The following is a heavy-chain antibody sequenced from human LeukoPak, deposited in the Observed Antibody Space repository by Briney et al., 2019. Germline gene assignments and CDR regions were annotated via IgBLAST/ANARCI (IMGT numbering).Heavy chain of an antibody. CDR1: GHTLSELS. Sequence: ASVKVSCKVSGHTLSELSMHWVRQGPGKGFEWIGGFDPEDVETIYAQKFQGRVTMTEDTSIETTYMELTSLTSEDTAVYYCATGHYYGSGRLPQAMDVWGKGTTVTISS. CDR2: FDPEDVET. D-gene: IGHD3-10*01. V-gene: IGHV1-24*01. CDR3: ATGHYYGSGRLPQAMDV. J-gene: IGHJ6*04.